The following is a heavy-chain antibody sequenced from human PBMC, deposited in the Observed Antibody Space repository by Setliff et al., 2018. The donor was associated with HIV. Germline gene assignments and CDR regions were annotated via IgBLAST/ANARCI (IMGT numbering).Heavy chain of an antibody. CDR1: GGSISSGSYY. CDR3: ARDLSGLGRSPSWFDP. D-gene: IGHD3-10*01. CDR2: ISISGGT. Sequence: SETLSLTCTVSGGSISSGSYYWSWIRQSAGKGLEWIGRISISGGTNYNPSLKSRVTLSVDTSKNQISLKVRSMTATDTAVYYCARDLSGLGRSPSWFDPWGQGTLVTVSS. J-gene: IGHJ5*02. V-gene: IGHV4-61*02.